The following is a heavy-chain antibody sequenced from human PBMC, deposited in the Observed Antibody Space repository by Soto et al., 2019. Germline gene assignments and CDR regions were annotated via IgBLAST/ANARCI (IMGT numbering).Heavy chain of an antibody. Sequence: PGGSLRLSCAASGFTFSSYAMSWVRQAPGKGLEWVSDISGSGGRTYYADSVKGRFTISRDNAKNTLYLQMNSLRAEDTAVYYCSKDLSSTVIPFDFWGQGTLVTVSS. CDR3: SKDLSSTVIPFDF. CDR2: ISGSGGRT. D-gene: IGHD2-21*01. J-gene: IGHJ4*02. V-gene: IGHV3-23*01. CDR1: GFTFSSYA.